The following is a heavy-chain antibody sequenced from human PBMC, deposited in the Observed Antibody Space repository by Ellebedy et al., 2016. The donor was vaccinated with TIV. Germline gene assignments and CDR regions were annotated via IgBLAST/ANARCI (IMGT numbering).Heavy chain of an antibody. CDR3: ARLYDILTGYEY. V-gene: IGHV4-38-2*02. Sequence: GSLRLXXTVSGYSISSGYYWGWIRQPPGKGLEWIGSIYHSGSTYYNPSLKSRVTISVDTSKNQFSLKLSSVTAADTAVYYCARLYDILTGYEYWGQGTLVTVSS. CDR1: GYSISSGYY. D-gene: IGHD3-9*01. J-gene: IGHJ4*02. CDR2: IYHSGST.